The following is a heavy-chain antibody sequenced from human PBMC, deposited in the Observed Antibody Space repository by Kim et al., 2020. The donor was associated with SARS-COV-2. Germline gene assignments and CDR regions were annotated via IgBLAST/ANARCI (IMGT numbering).Heavy chain of an antibody. CDR2: IYYSGST. CDR3: ARGTLTTKWFGELYDYYYGMDV. J-gene: IGHJ6*02. V-gene: IGHV4-61*01. Sequence: SETLSLTCTVSGGSVSSGSYYWSWIRQPPGKGLEWIGYIYYSGSTNYNPSLKIRITISVDTSNNQFSLKLSSVTAADTAVYYCARGTLTTKWFGELYDYYYGMDVWGQGTTVTVSS. CDR1: GGSVSSGSYY. D-gene: IGHD3-10*01.